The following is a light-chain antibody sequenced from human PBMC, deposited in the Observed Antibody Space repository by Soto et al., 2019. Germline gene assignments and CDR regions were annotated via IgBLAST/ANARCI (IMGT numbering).Light chain of an antibody. CDR3: QQDNSVSS. CDR1: QSVSKL. CDR2: STS. J-gene: IGKJ2*03. Sequence: IQMIQSPSTLSASLGETVTISCRAGQSVSKLLAWYRQKPGQAPVLLIHSTSTLQLGVPSRFSGSGWWTEFTLTISNLQPDDSATYDCQQDNSVSSFGQGT. V-gene: IGKV1-5*01.